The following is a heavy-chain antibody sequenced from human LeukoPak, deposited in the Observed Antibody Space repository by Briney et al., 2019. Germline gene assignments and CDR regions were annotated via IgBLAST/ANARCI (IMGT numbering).Heavy chain of an antibody. V-gene: IGHV3-20*04. CDR1: GFTFDDYG. CDR3: ARGPLQTIPTSKIVVYYYPFDY. J-gene: IGHJ4*02. Sequence: GGSLRLSCAASGFTFDDYGMSWVRQAPGKGLEWVSGINWNGGSTGYADSVKGRFTISRDNAKNSLYLQMDSLRAEDTALYYCARGPLQTIPTSKIVVYYYPFDYWGQGTLVTVSS. CDR2: INWNGGST. D-gene: IGHD3-22*01.